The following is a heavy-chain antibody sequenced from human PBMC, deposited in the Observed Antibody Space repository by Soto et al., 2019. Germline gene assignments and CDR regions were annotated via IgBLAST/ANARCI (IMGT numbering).Heavy chain of an antibody. Sequence: GASVKVSCKASGYTFPDYYIHWVRQAPGQGLEWMGWINPNSGGANSAQTFQGRVTMTRDTSITTAYMELRSLRSDDTAVYYCARDYYDSSGYYYVMRGDAFDIWGQGTMVTVSS. CDR1: GYTFPDYY. CDR3: ARDYYDSSGYYYVMRGDAFDI. D-gene: IGHD3-22*01. V-gene: IGHV1-2*02. CDR2: INPNSGGA. J-gene: IGHJ3*02.